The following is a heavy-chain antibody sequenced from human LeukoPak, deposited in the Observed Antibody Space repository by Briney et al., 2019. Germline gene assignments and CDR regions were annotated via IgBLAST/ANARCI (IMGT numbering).Heavy chain of an antibody. J-gene: IGHJ3*02. CDR2: INPNSGGT. CDR1: GYTFTGYY. CDR3: ARGGITGTTRGPTRLNDAFDI. Sequence: ASVKVSCKASGYTFTGYYMHWVRQAPGQGLEWMGWINPNSGGTNYAQKFQGWVTMTRDTSISTAYMELSRLRSDDTAVYYCARGGITGTTRGPTRLNDAFDIWGQGTMVTVSS. D-gene: IGHD1-20*01. V-gene: IGHV1-2*04.